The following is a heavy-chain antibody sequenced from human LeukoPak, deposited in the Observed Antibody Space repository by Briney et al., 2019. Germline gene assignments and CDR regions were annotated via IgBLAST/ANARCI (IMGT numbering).Heavy chain of an antibody. CDR1: GYTFTGYY. Sequence: ASVKVSCKASGYTFTGYYMHWVRQAPGQGLEWMGWINPNSGGTNYAQKFQSRVTMTRDTSISTAYMELSRLRSDDTAVYYCARSRGYYYDSSGYSDYWGQGTLVTVSS. V-gene: IGHV1-2*02. CDR3: ARSRGYYYDSSGYSDY. D-gene: IGHD3-22*01. J-gene: IGHJ4*02. CDR2: INPNSGGT.